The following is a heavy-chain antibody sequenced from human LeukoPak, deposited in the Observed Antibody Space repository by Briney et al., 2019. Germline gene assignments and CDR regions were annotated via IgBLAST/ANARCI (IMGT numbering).Heavy chain of an antibody. Sequence: PGRSLRLSCGGSGFTFSSYAMHWVRQAPGKGLEWVAGTSYNGKDKFYADSVKGRFSISRDNSKNTLYLQMDSLRAEDTAVYYCAKGDNYYDSSGYNHVKALFDYWGQGALVTVSS. CDR2: TSYNGKDK. CDR1: GFTFSSYA. V-gene: IGHV3-30*04. J-gene: IGHJ4*02. CDR3: AKGDNYYDSSGYNHVKALFDY. D-gene: IGHD3-22*01.